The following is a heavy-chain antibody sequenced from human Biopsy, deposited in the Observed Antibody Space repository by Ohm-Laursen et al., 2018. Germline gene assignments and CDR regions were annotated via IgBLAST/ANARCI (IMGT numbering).Heavy chain of an antibody. CDR1: GGSFTGHY. CDR2: IFYSANT. J-gene: IGHJ4*02. Sequence: TLSLTCTVSGGSFTGHYWNWIRHHPGKGLEWIGNIFYSANTCYNPSLKSRVTISVDTSKNQFSLKLSSVTAADTAVYYCARLGSGDYFPTFFDFWGQGALVTVSS. CDR3: ARLGSGDYFPTFFDF. D-gene: IGHD5-12*01. V-gene: IGHV4-31*03.